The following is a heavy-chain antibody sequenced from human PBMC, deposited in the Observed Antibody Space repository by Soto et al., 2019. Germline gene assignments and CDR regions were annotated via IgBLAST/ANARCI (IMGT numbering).Heavy chain of an antibody. D-gene: IGHD1-20*01. J-gene: IGHJ6*02. V-gene: IGHV1-3*01. CDR1: GYTFTSYA. CDR3: ARDLRRITGNPYYYYGMDV. CDR2: INAGNGNT. Sequence: ASVKVSCKASGYTFTSYAMHWVRQAPGQRLEWMRWINAGNGNTKYSQKFQGRVTITRDTSASTAYMELSSLRSEDTAVYYCARDLRRITGNPYYYYGMDVWGQGTTVTVSS.